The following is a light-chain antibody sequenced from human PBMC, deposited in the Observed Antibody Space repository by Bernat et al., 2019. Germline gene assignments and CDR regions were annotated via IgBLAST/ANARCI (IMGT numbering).Light chain of an antibody. V-gene: IGKV3-11*01. CDR2: DAS. CDR3: QQRSNWLT. Sequence: EIVLTQSPATLSLSPGERATLSCRASQSVSSYLAWYQQKPGQAPSLLIYDASNRATGIPARFSGSGSGTDFTLTISRLEPEDFAVYYCQQRSNWLTFGQGTKLEIK. CDR1: QSVSSY. J-gene: IGKJ2*01.